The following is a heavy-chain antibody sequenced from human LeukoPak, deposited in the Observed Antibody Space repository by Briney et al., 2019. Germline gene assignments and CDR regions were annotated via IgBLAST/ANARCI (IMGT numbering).Heavy chain of an antibody. V-gene: IGHV4-39*01. CDR2: IFYSGNT. D-gene: IGHD2-2*01. CDR3: ARLGFVDYVVGMDYYYMDV. J-gene: IGHJ6*03. CDR1: GGSISWSSSY. Sequence: PPETLSLTCSVSGGSISWSSSYWGWIRQPPGKGLEWIGTIFYSGNTYYNPSLKSRVTISVDTSKNQFSLKLSSVTAADTAVYYCARLGFVDYVVGMDYYYMDVWGKGTTVTISS.